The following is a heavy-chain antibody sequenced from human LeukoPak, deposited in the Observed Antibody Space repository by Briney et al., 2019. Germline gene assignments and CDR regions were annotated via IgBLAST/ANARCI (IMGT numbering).Heavy chain of an antibody. CDR1: GFTFSSYA. J-gene: IGHJ4*02. CDR2: IRGSGGST. D-gene: IGHD3-16*01. V-gene: IGHV3-23*01. CDR3: AAGLRQGGVEDY. Sequence: PGGSLRLSCAASGFTFSSYAMSWVRQAPGKGLEWVSAIRGSGGSTYYADSVKGRFTISRDNSKNTLYLQMNSLRAEETAVYYCAAGLRQGGVEDYWGQGTLVTVSS.